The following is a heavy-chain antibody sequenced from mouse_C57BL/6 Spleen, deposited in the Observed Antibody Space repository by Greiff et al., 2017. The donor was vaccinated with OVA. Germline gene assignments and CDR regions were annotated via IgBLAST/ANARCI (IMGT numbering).Heavy chain of an antibody. CDR2: INPNNGGT. V-gene: IGHV1-18*01. CDR3: ARGGLYYYGSSYCAMDD. CDR1: GYTFTDYN. Sequence: VQLQQSGPELVKPGASVKIPCKASGYTFTDYNMDWVKQSHGKSLEWIGDINPNNGGTIYNQKFKGKATLTVDKSSSTAYMELRSLTSEDTAVYYCARGGLYYYGSSYCAMDDWGQGTSVTVSS. D-gene: IGHD1-1*01. J-gene: IGHJ4*01.